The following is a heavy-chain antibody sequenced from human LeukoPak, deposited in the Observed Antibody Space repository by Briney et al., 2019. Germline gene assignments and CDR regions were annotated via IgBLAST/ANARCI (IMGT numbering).Heavy chain of an antibody. Sequence: GGSLRLSFAASGFTFSSYVMSWVRQAQGKGLEWVSAISGSGATTYYADSVKGRFTISRDNSKNTLYLHMNSLRAEDTAVYYCAKRVSGTTFYWGQGTLVTVSS. CDR2: ISGSGATT. J-gene: IGHJ4*02. CDR1: GFTFSSYV. D-gene: IGHD1-1*01. CDR3: AKRVSGTTFY. V-gene: IGHV3-23*01.